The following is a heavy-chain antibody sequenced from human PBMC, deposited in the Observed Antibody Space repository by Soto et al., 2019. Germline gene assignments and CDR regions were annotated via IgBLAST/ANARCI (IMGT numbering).Heavy chain of an antibody. CDR3: ARPPNPWEPYAFHI. D-gene: IGHD1-26*01. CDR1: GYRFTDHY. J-gene: IGHJ3*02. V-gene: IGHV1-2*04. CDR2: VNPHSGAT. Sequence: QEHLVQSGAEVKKPGASVRVSCKASGYRFTDHYIHWVRQAPGQGLEWMGWVNPHSGATKIAQKLQGWVTMTSDTSITTAYMELSRLKSDDTAFYYCARPPNPWEPYAFHIWGHGTLVTVSS.